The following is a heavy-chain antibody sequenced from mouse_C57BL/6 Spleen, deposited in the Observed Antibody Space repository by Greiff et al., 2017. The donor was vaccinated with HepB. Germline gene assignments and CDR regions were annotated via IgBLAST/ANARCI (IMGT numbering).Heavy chain of an antibody. D-gene: IGHD4-1*01. CDR3: ARHDLGWDY. J-gene: IGHJ2*01. CDR2: ISSGGSYT. V-gene: IGHV5-6*01. CDR1: GFTFSSYG. Sequence: EVMLVESGGDLVKPGGSLKLSCAASGFTFSSYGMSWVRQTPDKRLEWVATISSGGSYTYYPDSVKGRFTISRDNAKNTLYLQMSSLKSEDTAMYYCARHDLGWDYWGQGTTLTVSS.